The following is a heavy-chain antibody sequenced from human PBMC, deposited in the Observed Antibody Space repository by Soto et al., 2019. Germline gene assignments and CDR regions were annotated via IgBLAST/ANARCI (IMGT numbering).Heavy chain of an antibody. V-gene: IGHV3-23*01. CDR1: GFTFSNYA. J-gene: IGHJ4*02. CDR2: ISGSGGST. CDR3: ASSRMTIFGVGEF. Sequence: EVQRLESGGGLVQPGGSLRLSCAASGFTFSNYAMNWARQAPGKGLEWVSVISGSGGSTYYADSVKGRFTISRDNSRNALYLQMNSLRAEDTAVYYCASSRMTIFGVGEFWGQGTLITVSS. D-gene: IGHD3-3*01.